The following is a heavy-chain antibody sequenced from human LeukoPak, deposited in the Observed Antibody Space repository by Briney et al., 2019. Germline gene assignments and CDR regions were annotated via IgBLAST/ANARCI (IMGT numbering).Heavy chain of an antibody. CDR2: ISYDGSNE. V-gene: IGHV3-30*04. CDR1: VFTFSNYE. Sequence: GRSLRLSCAASVFTFSNYEMHWVRQAPGKGLEWVAVISYDGSNEYYADSVKGRFTISRDNSKNTLYLQMNSLRAEDTAVYYCARDLGSMGVPDYWGQGILVTVSS. D-gene: IGHD3-10*01. CDR3: ARDLGSMGVPDY. J-gene: IGHJ4*02.